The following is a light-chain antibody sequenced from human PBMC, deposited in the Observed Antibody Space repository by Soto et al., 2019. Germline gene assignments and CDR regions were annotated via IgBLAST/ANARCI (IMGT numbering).Light chain of an antibody. CDR3: QQYCSTPWT. Sequence: DIVMTQSPDSLAVSLGERATINCKSSQSVLYSSNNKNYLAWYQQKPGQPHKLLIYWASTRESGVPDRFSGSGSGTDFPLTISSLQAEDVAFYYCQQYCSTPWTFGQGTKVEIK. CDR1: QSVLYSSNNKNY. V-gene: IGKV4-1*01. J-gene: IGKJ1*01. CDR2: WAS.